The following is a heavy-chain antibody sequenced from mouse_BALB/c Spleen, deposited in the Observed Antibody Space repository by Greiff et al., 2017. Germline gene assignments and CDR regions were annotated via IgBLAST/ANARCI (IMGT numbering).Heavy chain of an antibody. CDR2: IWAGGST. CDR3: ARDLDGYYSYAMDY. V-gene: IGHV2-9*02. J-gene: IGHJ4*01. Sequence: VQLQQSGPGLVAPSQSLSITCTVSGFSLTSYGVHWVRQPPGKGLEWLGVIWAGGSTNYNSALMSRLSISKDNSKSQVFLKMNSLQTDDTAMYYCARDLDGYYSYAMDYWGQGTSVTVSS. CDR1: GFSLTSYG. D-gene: IGHD2-3*01.